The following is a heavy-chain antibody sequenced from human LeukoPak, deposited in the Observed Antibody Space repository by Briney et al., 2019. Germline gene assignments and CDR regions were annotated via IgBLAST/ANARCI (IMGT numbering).Heavy chain of an antibody. CDR1: GGSISSYY. V-gene: IGHV4-59*08. J-gene: IGHJ4*01. D-gene: IGHD3-9*01. Sequence: SETLSLTCTVSGGSISSYYWSWIRQPPGKGLEWIGYIYYSGSTNYNPSLKSRVTISVDTSKNQFSLELSSVTAADTAVYYCARSGIYDILTGYYTYFNYWGHGTLVTVSS. CDR2: IYYSGST. CDR3: ARSGIYDILTGYYTYFNY.